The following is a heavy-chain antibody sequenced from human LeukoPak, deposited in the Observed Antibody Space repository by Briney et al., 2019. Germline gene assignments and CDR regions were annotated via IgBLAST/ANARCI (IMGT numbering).Heavy chain of an antibody. D-gene: IGHD2-2*01. CDR3: ARDRAVVVPAAVYIHNWFDP. V-gene: IGHV1-2*02. CDR1: EYTFTGYY. J-gene: IGHJ5*02. Sequence: ASVKVSCKASEYTFTGYYIHWVRQAPGQGLEWMGWINPRSGGTNYAQKLQGRVTMTRDTSISTAYMELSSLRSDDTAVYYCARDRAVVVPAAVYIHNWFDPWGQGTLVTVSS. CDR2: INPRSGGT.